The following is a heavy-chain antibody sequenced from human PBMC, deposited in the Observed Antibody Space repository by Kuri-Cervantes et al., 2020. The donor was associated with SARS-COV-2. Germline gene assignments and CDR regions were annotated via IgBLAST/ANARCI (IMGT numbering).Heavy chain of an antibody. CDR3: ARGRRYSLPGGLDY. V-gene: IGHV4-34*01. CDR2: INHSGST. CDR1: GFTFSSYG. Sequence: ESLKISCAASGFTFSSYGMHWVRQPPGKGLEWIGEINHSGSTNYSPSLKSRVTISVDTSKNQFSLKLSSVTAADTAVYYCARGRRYSLPGGLDYWGQGTLVTVSS. D-gene: IGHD3-9*01. J-gene: IGHJ4*02.